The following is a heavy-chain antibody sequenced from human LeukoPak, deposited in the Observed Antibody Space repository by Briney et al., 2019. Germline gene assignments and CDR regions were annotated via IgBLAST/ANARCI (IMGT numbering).Heavy chain of an antibody. V-gene: IGHV1-18*01. CDR1: GYTFTSYG. Sequence: GASVKVSCKASGYTFTSYGISWVRQAPGQGLEWMGWISAYNGNTNYAQKLQGRVTMTTDTSTSTAYMELRSLRSDDTAVYYCARDLLEHAYYYYMDVRGKGTTVTVSS. CDR2: ISAYNGNT. J-gene: IGHJ6*03. D-gene: IGHD1/OR15-1a*01. CDR3: ARDLLEHAYYYYMDV.